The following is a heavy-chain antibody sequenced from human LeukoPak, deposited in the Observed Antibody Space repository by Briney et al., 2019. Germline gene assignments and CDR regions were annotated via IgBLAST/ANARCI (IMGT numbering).Heavy chain of an antibody. D-gene: IGHD2-2*01. V-gene: IGHV4-59*01. CDR1: GGSISSNY. J-gene: IGHJ5*02. Sequence: PSETLSLTCTVSGGSISSNYWSWIRQPPGKGLEWIGYIYYSGSTNYNPSLKSRVTISVDTSKNQFSLKLSSVTAADTAVYYCARDRGLVVPSNWFDPWGQGTLVTVSS. CDR3: ARDRGLVVPSNWFDP. CDR2: IYYSGST.